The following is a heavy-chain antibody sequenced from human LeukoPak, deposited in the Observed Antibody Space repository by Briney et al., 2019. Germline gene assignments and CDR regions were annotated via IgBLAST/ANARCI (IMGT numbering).Heavy chain of an antibody. CDR2: IYYSGRT. V-gene: IGHV4-30-4*01. D-gene: IGHD6-19*01. CDR3: ARVPPLSISVSGTGFC. Sequence: SETLSLTCTVSGGSISSGDYYWSWIRQPPGKGLEWIGYIYYSGRTYYKPSLKSRVTISVDTSKNQFSLKLSSVTAADTAVYYCARVPPLSISVSGTGFCWGQGTLVTVSS. J-gene: IGHJ4*02. CDR1: GGSISSGDYY.